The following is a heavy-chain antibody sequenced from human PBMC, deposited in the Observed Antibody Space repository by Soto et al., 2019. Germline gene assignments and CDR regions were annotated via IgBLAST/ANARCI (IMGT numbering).Heavy chain of an antibody. CDR2: IWYDGSNK. CDR3: ATVVTGGFGMDV. V-gene: IGHV3-33*01. Sequence: QVQLVESGGGVVQPGRSLRLSCAASGFTFSSYGMHWVRQAPGKGLEWVAVIWYDGSNKYYADSVKGRFTISRDNSKNTLYLQMNSRRAEDTAVYYCATVVTGGFGMDVWGQGTTVTVSS. CDR1: GFTFSSYG. J-gene: IGHJ6*02.